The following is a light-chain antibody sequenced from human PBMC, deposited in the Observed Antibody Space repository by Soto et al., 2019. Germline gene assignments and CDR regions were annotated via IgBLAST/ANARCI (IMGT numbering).Light chain of an antibody. CDR3: QQWGNSPRVT. CDR2: GTS. V-gene: IGKV3-20*01. CDR1: DSVSISY. J-gene: IGKJ4*01. Sequence: IVLTQSPGTLSLSPGERANLSCRASDSVSISYLAWYQQRSDQPPRLLIYGTSTRATGIPGRFSGSGSGTDFTLTISRLEPEDSAVYFCQQWGNSPRVTFGGGTKVEI.